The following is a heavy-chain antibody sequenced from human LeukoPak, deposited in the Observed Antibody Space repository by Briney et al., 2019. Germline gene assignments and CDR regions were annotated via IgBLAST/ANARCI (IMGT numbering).Heavy chain of an antibody. J-gene: IGHJ3*02. V-gene: IGHV3-21*01. D-gene: IGHD3-22*01. CDR3: AGYYDSSGYGLTGAFDI. Sequence: GGSLRLSCAAPGFTFSSYSMNWVRQAPGKGLEWVSSISSSSYIYYADSVKGRFTISRDNAKNSLYLQMNSLRAEDTAVYYCAGYYDSSGYGLTGAFDIWGQGTMVTVSS. CDR1: GFTFSSYS. CDR2: ISSSSYI.